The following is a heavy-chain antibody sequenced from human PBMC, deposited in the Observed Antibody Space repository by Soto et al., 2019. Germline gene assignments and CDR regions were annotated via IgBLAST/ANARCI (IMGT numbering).Heavy chain of an antibody. Sequence: QVQLVQSGAEVKKSGASVKVSCKASGYTFTSYYMHWVRQAPGQGLEWMGIINPSGGSTRFAQKFQGSVTLTRDTSTSTVYMELSSLRSDDTAVYYCARDRCNTTSCYECDYWGQGTLVTVSS. CDR3: ARDRCNTTSCYECDY. V-gene: IGHV1-46*01. J-gene: IGHJ4*02. CDR1: GYTFTSYY. D-gene: IGHD2-2*01. CDR2: INPSGGST.